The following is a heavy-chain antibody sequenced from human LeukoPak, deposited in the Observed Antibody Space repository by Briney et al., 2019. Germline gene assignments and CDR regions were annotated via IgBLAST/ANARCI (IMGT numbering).Heavy chain of an antibody. V-gene: IGHV4-39*01. J-gene: IGHJ1*01. Sequence: PSETLSLTCSVSGDSVSRSDSYWDWIRQPPGKGLEWIGTIYYSGRTYYSPSLKSRATMSVDPSNNQFSLNLRSVTAEDTAVYYCARRRYYDGSGYLEWGQGTLLSVSS. CDR1: GDSVSRSDSY. D-gene: IGHD3-22*01. CDR2: IYYSGRT. CDR3: ARRRYYDGSGYLE.